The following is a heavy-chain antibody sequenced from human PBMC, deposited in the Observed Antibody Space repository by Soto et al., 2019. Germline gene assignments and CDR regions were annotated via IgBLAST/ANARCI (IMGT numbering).Heavy chain of an antibody. CDR2: IMPVFHTT. CDR3: ATATISPVSATLYDYGMDV. J-gene: IGHJ6*02. Sequence: QVQLVQSGAEVKKPGSSVKVSCQASGGTFNNFAFTWVRQAPGQGLEWLGGIMPVFHTTNIAQTFQDRITVTADDFTTTVYMEMTSLRYDDTDVYYCATATISPVSATLYDYGMDVWGQGTTVTVSS. V-gene: IGHV1-69*01. D-gene: IGHD6-25*01. CDR1: GGTFNNFA.